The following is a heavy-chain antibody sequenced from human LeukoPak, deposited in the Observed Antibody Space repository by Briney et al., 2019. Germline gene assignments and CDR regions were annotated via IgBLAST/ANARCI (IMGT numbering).Heavy chain of an antibody. J-gene: IGHJ4*02. CDR3: AKDDLGDITMITAY. CDR1: GGSISSDY. Sequence: PSETLSLTCTVSGGSISSDYWSWIRQPAGKGLEWIGRIYTDESTNYNPSLKSRVTMSVDTSKNQLSLKMISVTDADTAVYYCAKDDLGDITMITAYWGQGTLVTVSS. D-gene: IGHD3-22*01. V-gene: IGHV4-4*07. CDR2: IYTDEST.